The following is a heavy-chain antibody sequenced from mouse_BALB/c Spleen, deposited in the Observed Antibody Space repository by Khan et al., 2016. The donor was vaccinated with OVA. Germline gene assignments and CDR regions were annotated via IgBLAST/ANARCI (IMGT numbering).Heavy chain of an antibody. CDR2: ISTDSVNT. CDR3: ERRDYFDY. J-gene: IGHJ2*01. CDR1: GYTFTDYS. V-gene: IGHV1S137*01. Sequence: QVQLKESGPELVRPGVSVKISCKGSGYTFTDYSMHWVKQSHAKSLEWIGVISTDSVNTNYNQKFKGKATLTVDKSSSTAYMELARMTSEDSAIYYYERRDYFDYWGQGTTLTVSS.